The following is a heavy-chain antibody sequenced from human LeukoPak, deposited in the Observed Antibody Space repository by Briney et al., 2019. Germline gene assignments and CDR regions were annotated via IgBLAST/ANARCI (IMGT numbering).Heavy chain of an antibody. CDR2: IYYSGNT. CDR1: GVSISSIY. CDR3: ARDAGAGPYGLDV. V-gene: IGHV4-59*01. Sequence: SETLSFTCTVSGVSISSIYWGCLGQPPGQGLVGFGYIYYSGNTNYNPSLKSRVTISVDTSKNQFSLKLSSVTAADTAVYYCARDAGAGPYGLDVWGQGTTVTVSS. J-gene: IGHJ6*02. D-gene: IGHD1-26*01.